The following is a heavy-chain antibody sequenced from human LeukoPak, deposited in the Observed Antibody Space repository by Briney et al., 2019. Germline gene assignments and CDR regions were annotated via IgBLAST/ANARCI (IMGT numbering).Heavy chain of an antibody. CDR2: ISGSGGST. J-gene: IGHJ4*02. Sequence: GGSLRLSCAASGFTFSSYAMSWVRQAPGKGLDWVSAISGSGGSTYYAESVKGRFTISRDTSKNTLYLQMNSLKTEDTAVYYCTTGITIFGVVIINDYWGQGTLVTVSS. CDR1: GFTFSSYA. CDR3: TTGITIFGVVIINDY. D-gene: IGHD3-3*01. V-gene: IGHV3-23*01.